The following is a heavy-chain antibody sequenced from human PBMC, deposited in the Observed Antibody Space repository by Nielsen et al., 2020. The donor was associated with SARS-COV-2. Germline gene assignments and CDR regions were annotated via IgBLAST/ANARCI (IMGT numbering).Heavy chain of an antibody. V-gene: IGHV1-69*13. CDR1: GGTFSSYA. CDR2: IIPIFDTA. J-gene: IGHJ4*02. CDR3: AREVKWELFRIFDY. Sequence: SVKVSCKASGGTFSSYAISWVRQAPGQGLEWMGGIIPIFDTANYAQKFQGRVTITADESTSTAYMELSSLRSEDTAVYYCAREVKWELFRIFDYWGQGTLVTVSS. D-gene: IGHD1-26*01.